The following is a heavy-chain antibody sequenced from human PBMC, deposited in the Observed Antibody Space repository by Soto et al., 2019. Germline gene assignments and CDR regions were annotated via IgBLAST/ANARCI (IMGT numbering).Heavy chain of an antibody. Sequence: SETLSLTCTVSGGSISSYYWSWIRQPPGKGLEWIGYIYYSGSTNYNPSLKSRVTISVDTSKNQFSLKLSSVTAADTAVYYCASTKSTAARWFDPWGQGTPVTVSS. J-gene: IGHJ5*02. D-gene: IGHD2-2*01. CDR3: ASTKSTAARWFDP. CDR1: GGSISSYY. V-gene: IGHV4-59*01. CDR2: IYYSGST.